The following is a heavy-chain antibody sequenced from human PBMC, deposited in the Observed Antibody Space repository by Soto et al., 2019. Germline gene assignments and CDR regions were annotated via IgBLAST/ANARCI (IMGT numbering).Heavy chain of an antibody. CDR3: VRVVAIPGYPDH. CDR2: IVPIVGTT. CDR1: GGTFSSYA. Sequence: QVQLVQSGAEVRQPASSVKVSCKTSGGTFSSYAISWVRQAPGQGLEWMGGIVPIVGTTTYAQKFQGRVTITADEATSTXYXXLXRLRXDDTAVYYCVRVVAIPGYPDHWGQGTLVTVSS. J-gene: IGHJ4*02. V-gene: IGHV1-69*12. D-gene: IGHD5-12*01.